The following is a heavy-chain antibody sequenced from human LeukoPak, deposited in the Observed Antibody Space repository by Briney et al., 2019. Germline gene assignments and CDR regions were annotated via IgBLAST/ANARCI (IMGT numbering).Heavy chain of an antibody. CDR1: GFIYSSHT. D-gene: IGHD3-9*01. V-gene: IGHV3-7*01. CDR2: IKQDESVK. J-gene: IGHJ4*02. Sequence: GGSLRLSCAASGFIYSSHTMHWVRQAPGKGLVWVANIKQDESVKYYVDSVKGRFTITRDNAKNSLFLQMNSLRVEDTAVYYCAASRSLDRSLDYWGQGTLVTVSS. CDR3: AASRSLDRSLDY.